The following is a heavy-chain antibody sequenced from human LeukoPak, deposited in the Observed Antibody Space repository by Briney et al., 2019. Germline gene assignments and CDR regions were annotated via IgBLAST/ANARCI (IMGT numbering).Heavy chain of an antibody. J-gene: IGHJ3*02. V-gene: IGHV1-18*01. CDR3: ARAPRGTTVTTGAFDI. Sequence: ASVKVSCKASGYTFTSYGISWVRQAPGQGLEWMGWISAYNGNTNYAQKLQGRVTMTTDTSTSTAYMELRSLRSDDTAVYYCARAPRGTTVTTGAFDIWGQGTMVTVSS. CDR1: GYTFTSYG. CDR2: ISAYNGNT. D-gene: IGHD4-17*01.